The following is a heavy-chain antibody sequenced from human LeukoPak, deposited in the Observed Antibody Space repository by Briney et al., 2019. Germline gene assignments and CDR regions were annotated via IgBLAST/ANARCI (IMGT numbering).Heavy chain of an antibody. CDR2: VQYDGSNK. V-gene: IGHV3-30*02. J-gene: IGHJ6*03. CDR3: AKDYDFWSGYYYMDV. CDR1: GFTFSSYG. D-gene: IGHD3-3*01. Sequence: SGGSLRLSCAASGFTFSSYGMHWVRQAPGKGLEWVAFVQYDGSNKYYADSVKGRFTISRDNSKDTLYLQMNSLRAEDTAVYYCAKDYDFWSGYYYMDVWGKGTTVTVSS.